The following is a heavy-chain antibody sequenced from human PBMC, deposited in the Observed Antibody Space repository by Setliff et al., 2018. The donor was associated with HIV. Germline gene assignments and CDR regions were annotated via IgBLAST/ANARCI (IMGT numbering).Heavy chain of an antibody. V-gene: IGHV1-46*01. CDR1: GNTFTRYY. CDR3: AREKVGQQLVIDAFYI. CDR2: INPSGDST. Sequence: ASVMVSCKASGNTFTRYYLHWVRQAPGQGLEWMGIINPSGDSTSYTQKLQGRVTMTRDTSTRTVYMELSRLRFEDTAVYYCAREKVGQQLVIDAFYIWGQGRMVTVSS. D-gene: IGHD6-13*01. J-gene: IGHJ3*02.